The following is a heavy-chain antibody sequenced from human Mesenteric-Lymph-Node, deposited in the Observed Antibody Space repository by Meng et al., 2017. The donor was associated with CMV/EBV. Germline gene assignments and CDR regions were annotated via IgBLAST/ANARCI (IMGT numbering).Heavy chain of an antibody. D-gene: IGHD4/OR15-4a*01. CDR3: AKDDTRGFDYGSHDY. Sequence: ASVKVSCKASGYTFTGYYMHWVRQAPGQGLEWMGWINPDSGGATYAQKFQGRVSMTRDTSISTAYMELSWLSSDDTAIYYCAKDDTRGFDYGSHDYWGQGTLVTVSS. CDR1: GYTFTGYY. V-gene: IGHV1-2*02. J-gene: IGHJ4*02. CDR2: INPDSGGA.